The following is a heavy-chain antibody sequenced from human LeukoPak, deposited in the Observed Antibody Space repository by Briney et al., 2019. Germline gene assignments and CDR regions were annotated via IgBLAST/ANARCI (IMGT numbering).Heavy chain of an antibody. CDR2: ISYDGSNK. V-gene: IGHV3-30*18. Sequence: QPGRSLRLSCAASGFTFSSYGMHWVRQAPGKGLEWVAVISYDGSNKYYADSVKGRFTISRDNSKNTLYLQMNSLRAEDTAVYYCAKGRIIWNEGYYWFDPWGQGTLVTVSS. D-gene: IGHD1-1*01. CDR1: GFTFSSYG. CDR3: AKGRIIWNEGYYWFDP. J-gene: IGHJ5*02.